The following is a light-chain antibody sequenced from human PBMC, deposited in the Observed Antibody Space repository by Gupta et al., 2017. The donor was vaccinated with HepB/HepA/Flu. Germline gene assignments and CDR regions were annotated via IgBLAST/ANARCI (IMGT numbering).Light chain of an antibody. V-gene: IGLV2-23*02. Sequence: QSALTQPASVSGSPGQSITIPCTGTSSDIGTYNLVSWYQQHPGKAPKLIIYEVNERPSGISDRFSGSKSGNTASLTISGLQAEDEADYYCCSFGGSNNVIFGGGTQLTVL. CDR3: CSFGGSNNVI. J-gene: IGLJ2*01. CDR1: SSDIGTYNL. CDR2: EVN.